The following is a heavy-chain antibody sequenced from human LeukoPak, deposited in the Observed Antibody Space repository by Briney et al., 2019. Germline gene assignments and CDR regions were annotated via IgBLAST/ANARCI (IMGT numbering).Heavy chain of an antibody. CDR3: ARRRCGTTTSSSVDS. Sequence: SQTLSLTCTVSGGSITSGDYYWSWIRQPPGKGLEWIGYIYYSGSTYYNPSLKSRVTISVDTSNNQFSLKLSSVTAADTAVYYCARRRCGTTTSSSVDSWGQGTLVTVSS. CDR1: GGSITSGDYY. J-gene: IGHJ4*02. V-gene: IGHV4-30-4*01. CDR2: IYYSGST. D-gene: IGHD2-2*01.